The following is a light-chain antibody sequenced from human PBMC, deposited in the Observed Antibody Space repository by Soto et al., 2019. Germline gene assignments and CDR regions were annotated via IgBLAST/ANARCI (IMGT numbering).Light chain of an antibody. CDR1: QTVRNNY. CDR3: QQYGSSPPFP. Sequence: EIVLTQSPGTLSLSPGERATLSCRASQTVRNNYLAWYQQKPGQAPRLLIYDASSRATGIPDRFSGGGSGTDFTLTISRLEPEDFAVYYCQQYGSSPPFPFGPGTKVDIK. CDR2: DAS. V-gene: IGKV3-20*01. J-gene: IGKJ3*01.